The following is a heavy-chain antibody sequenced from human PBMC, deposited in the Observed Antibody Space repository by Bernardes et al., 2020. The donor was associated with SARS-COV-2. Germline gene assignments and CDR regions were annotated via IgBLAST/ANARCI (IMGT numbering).Heavy chain of an antibody. CDR1: GGSISSYY. V-gene: IGHV4-59*08. CDR2: IYYSGST. CDR3: ATSGFLYYYYYMDV. D-gene: IGHD3-10*01. J-gene: IGHJ6*03. Sequence: SETLSLTCTVSGGSISSYYWSWILQPPGKGLEWIGYIYYSGSTNYNPSLKSRVTISVDTSKNQFSLKLSSVTAADTAVYYCATSGFLYYYYYMDVWGKGTTVTVSS.